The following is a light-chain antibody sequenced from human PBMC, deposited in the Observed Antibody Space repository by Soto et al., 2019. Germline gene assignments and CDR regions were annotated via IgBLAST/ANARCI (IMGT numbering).Light chain of an antibody. CDR1: SSDVGSYNY. V-gene: IGLV2-8*01. CDR2: GVN. Sequence: QSVLTQPPSASGSPGQSVTISCTGTSSDVGSYNYVSWYQQHPDKAPKLIIYGVNERPSGVPDRFSGSKSGNTASLTVSGLQPEDEADYYCTSYAGSNNPVVFGGGTKLTVL. J-gene: IGLJ3*02. CDR3: TSYAGSNNPVV.